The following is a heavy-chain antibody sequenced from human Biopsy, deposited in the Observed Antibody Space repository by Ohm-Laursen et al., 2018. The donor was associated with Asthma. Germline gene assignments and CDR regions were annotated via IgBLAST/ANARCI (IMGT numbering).Heavy chain of an antibody. CDR1: RFTYE. J-gene: IGHJ4*02. CDR3: AREGVAGTHIED. Sequence: SLRLSCAASRFTYEMHWVRQAPGKGLEWVAVISYDGSSIYYADSVTGRFTISRDNSKNTLSLQMNSLTAEDTAVYYCAREGVAGTHIEDWGQGTLVTVSS. CDR2: ISYDGSSI. V-gene: IGHV3-30-3*01. D-gene: IGHD6-19*01.